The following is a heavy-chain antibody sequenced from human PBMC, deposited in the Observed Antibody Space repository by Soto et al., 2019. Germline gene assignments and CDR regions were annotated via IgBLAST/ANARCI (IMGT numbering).Heavy chain of an antibody. J-gene: IGHJ3*01. CDR3: SWQTRPNHAVWNV. D-gene: IGHD1-1*01. V-gene: IGHV3-30-3*01. CDR1: GFTFSSYA. Sequence: PGGSLRLSCAASGFTFSSYAMHWVRQAPGKGLEWVAVISYDGSNKYYADSVMGAPTEYAAPVKGRFSNSRVDSENTIFLQMNGLKAEDTGMYYCSWQTRPNHAVWNVWGQGTMVTVSS. CDR2: ISYDGSNK.